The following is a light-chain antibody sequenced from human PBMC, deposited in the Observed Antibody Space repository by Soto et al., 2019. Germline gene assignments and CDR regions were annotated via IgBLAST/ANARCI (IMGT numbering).Light chain of an antibody. CDR3: NSYTSSSTLYV. V-gene: IGLV2-14*01. J-gene: IGLJ1*01. CDR1: SSDVGGYNY. Sequence: QSALTQPASVSGSPGQSITISCIGTSSDVGGYNYVSWYQQHPGKAPKLMIYDVSNRPSGVSNRFSGSKSGNTASLTISGLQAEDEADYYCNSYTSSSTLYVFGTGTKVTVL. CDR2: DVS.